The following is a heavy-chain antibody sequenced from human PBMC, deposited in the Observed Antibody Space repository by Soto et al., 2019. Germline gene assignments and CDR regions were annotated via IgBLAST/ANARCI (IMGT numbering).Heavy chain of an antibody. Sequence: QVQLVESGGGVVQPGMSLRLSCAVSGFTFRNYAMHWVRQAPGTGMEWMAVISFDGANKFYADSVKGRFTISRDYSKNTMYLEMHSLRADDTAVDYCARDEYEIIGRNSGFDYWGHGTRVTVSS. CDR2: ISFDGANK. CDR1: GFTFRNYA. D-gene: IGHD1-26*01. V-gene: IGHV3-30-3*01. J-gene: IGHJ4*01. CDR3: ARDEYEIIGRNSGFDY.